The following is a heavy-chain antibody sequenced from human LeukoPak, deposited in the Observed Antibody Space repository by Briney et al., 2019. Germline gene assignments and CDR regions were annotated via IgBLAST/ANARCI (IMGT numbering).Heavy chain of an antibody. CDR3: ARDFVNSGYYFDY. CDR2: ISSSGSYI. CDR1: GFTFSRYS. J-gene: IGHJ4*02. D-gene: IGHD3-22*01. V-gene: IGHV3-21*01. Sequence: SGGSLGLSCAGSGFTFSRYSMNWVRQAPGQGLEWVSSISSSGSYIYYADSVKGRFTISRDSAKNSLYLQMNSLRDEDTAVYYCARDFVNSGYYFDYWGQGTLVTVSS.